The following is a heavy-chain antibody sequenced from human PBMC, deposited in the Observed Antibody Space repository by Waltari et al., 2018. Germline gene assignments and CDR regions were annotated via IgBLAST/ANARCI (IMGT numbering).Heavy chain of an antibody. D-gene: IGHD3-22*01. Sequence: EAQVVESGGGLVQPGGSLRLSCEASGFTFSDYWMTWDGQAPGKALGWWADVKKDGSVSYCGDRVAGRFSISSDHAKNSLYLHIYSLRAEDTAIYYCARVDSSSRFRPSDLWGQGTVVNVAS. CDR3: ARVDSSSRFRPSDL. CDR2: VKKDGSVS. V-gene: IGHV3-7*01. J-gene: IGHJ3*01. CDR1: GFTFSDYW.